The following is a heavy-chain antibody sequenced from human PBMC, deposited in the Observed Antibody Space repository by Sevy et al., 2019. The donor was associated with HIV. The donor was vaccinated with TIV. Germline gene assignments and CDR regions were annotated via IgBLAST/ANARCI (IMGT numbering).Heavy chain of an antibody. J-gene: IGHJ6*02. CDR1: GFTFSSYA. Sequence: GGSLRLSCAASGFTFSSYAMHWVRQAPGKGLEWVAVISYDGSNKYYADSVKGRFTISRDNSKNTLYLQMNSLRAEDTAVYYCARDPVVVPAATLSAPYYYYDMDVWGQGTTVTVSS. CDR2: ISYDGSNK. CDR3: ARDPVVVPAATLSAPYYYYDMDV. D-gene: IGHD2-2*01. V-gene: IGHV3-30*04.